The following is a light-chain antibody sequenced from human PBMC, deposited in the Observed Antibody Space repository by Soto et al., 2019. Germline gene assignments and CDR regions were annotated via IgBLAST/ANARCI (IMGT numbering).Light chain of an antibody. CDR2: KAS. CDR1: QSISNW. J-gene: IGKJ2*02. Sequence: DIQMTQSPSTLSASVGDRVTITCRASQSISNWLAWYQQKPGKAPRLLIYKASSLESGVPSRFSGSGSGTEFTLTITSLQPDDCATYYCQQYSSFSGTFGQGTKLEIK. CDR3: QQYSSFSGT. V-gene: IGKV1-5*03.